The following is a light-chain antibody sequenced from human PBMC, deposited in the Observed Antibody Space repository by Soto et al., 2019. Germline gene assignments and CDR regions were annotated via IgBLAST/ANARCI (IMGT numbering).Light chain of an antibody. V-gene: IGLV1-40*01. CDR2: GNI. J-gene: IGLJ2*01. CDR1: SSNIGAGYD. CDR3: QSYDNSLSGSI. Sequence: QPVLTQTPSVSGAPGQRVTISCTGSSSNIGAGYDVQWYQQLPGTAPKVLIFGNINRPSGVPDRFSGSKTGTSASLAISGLQAEDEADYYCQSYDNSLSGSIFGGGTKVTVL.